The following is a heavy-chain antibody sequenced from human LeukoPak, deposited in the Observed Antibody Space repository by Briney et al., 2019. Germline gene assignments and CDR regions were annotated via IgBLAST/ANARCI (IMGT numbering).Heavy chain of an antibody. D-gene: IGHD6-13*01. Sequence: VWSLRRYSAASGFTVSSTYISCARQAPGKGLEWVSVIYSGGSTYYADSVKGRFTISRDNSKNTLYLQMNSLRAEDTAVYYCASANSSSWTHEYDYWGQGTLVTVSS. CDR1: GFTVSSTY. CDR2: IYSGGST. V-gene: IGHV3-53*01. CDR3: ASANSSSWTHEYDY. J-gene: IGHJ4*02.